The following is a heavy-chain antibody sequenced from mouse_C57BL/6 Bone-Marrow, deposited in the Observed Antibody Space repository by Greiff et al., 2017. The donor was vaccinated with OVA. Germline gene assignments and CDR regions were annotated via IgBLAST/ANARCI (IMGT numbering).Heavy chain of an antibody. CDR1: GYAFSSSW. D-gene: IGHD1-1*01. CDR2: IYPGDGDT. V-gene: IGHV1-82*01. Sequence: QVQLQQPGPELVKPGASVKISCKASGYAFSSSWMNWVKKRPGKGLEWIGRIYPGDGDTNYNGKFKGKATLTADKSSSTAYMQLSSLTSEDSAVYFCARTCSGSSDWYFDGWGTGTTVTVSS. J-gene: IGHJ1*03. CDR3: ARTCSGSSDWYFDG.